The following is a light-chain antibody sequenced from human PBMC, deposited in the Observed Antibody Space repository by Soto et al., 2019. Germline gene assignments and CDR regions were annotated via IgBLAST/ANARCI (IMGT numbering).Light chain of an antibody. CDR1: QDINRY. J-gene: IGKJ1*01. CDR2: AAS. Sequence: IQLTQSPSFLSASVGDRVIITCRASQDINRYVAWYQQKSGQAPNLLIYAASTLESGVPSRFSGSGSGTEFTLTISSLQPDDFATYYCQQYNSYWTFGQGTKVEI. V-gene: IGKV1-9*01. CDR3: QQYNSYWT.